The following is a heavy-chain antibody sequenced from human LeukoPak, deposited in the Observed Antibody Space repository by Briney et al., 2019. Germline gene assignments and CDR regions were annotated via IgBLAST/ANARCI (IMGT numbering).Heavy chain of an antibody. CDR1: GYTFTGYY. Sequence: ASVKVSCQASGYTFTGYYMHWVRQAPGQGLEWMGWINPNSGGTDYAQKFQGRVTMTRDTSISTAYMELSSLRSDDTAVYYCARYRPDTADDYWGQGTLVTVSS. V-gene: IGHV1-2*02. D-gene: IGHD5-18*01. CDR3: ARYRPDTADDY. CDR2: INPNSGGT. J-gene: IGHJ4*02.